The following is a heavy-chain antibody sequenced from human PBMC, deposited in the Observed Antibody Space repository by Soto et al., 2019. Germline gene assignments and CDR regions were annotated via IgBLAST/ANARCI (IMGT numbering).Heavy chain of an antibody. Sequence: SLRLSCAASGFTFSSYAMHWVRQAPGKGLEWVAVISYDGSNKYYADSVKGRFTISRDNSKNTLYLQMNSLRAEDTAVYYCARDFLYYYGSGTYYYGMDVWGQGTTVTSP. D-gene: IGHD3-10*01. V-gene: IGHV3-30-3*01. CDR3: ARDFLYYYGSGTYYYGMDV. CDR1: GFTFSSYA. CDR2: ISYDGSNK. J-gene: IGHJ6*02.